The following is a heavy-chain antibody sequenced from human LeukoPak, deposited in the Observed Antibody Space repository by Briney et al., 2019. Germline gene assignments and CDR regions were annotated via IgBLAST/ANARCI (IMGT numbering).Heavy chain of an antibody. V-gene: IGHV3-9*01. CDR3: TRVHGYSFGYFDY. J-gene: IGHJ4*02. CDR1: GFTFDDFA. Sequence: GGSLRLSCVASGFTFDDFAMHWVRQAPGKGLEWVSGISWNGGTVDYADSVKGRFTISRDNAKNSLHLLMSGLRGEDTALYYCTRVHGYSFGYFDYWGQGTPVTVSS. CDR2: ISWNGGTV. D-gene: IGHD5-18*01.